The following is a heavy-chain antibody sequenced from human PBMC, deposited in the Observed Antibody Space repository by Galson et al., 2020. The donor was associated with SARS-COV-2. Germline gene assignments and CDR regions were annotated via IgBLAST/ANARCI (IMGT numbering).Heavy chain of an antibody. J-gene: IGHJ1*01. CDR2: IIPIFGTA. CDR1: GGTFSSYA. CDR3: ARDPGSSSSRWVEYFQH. Sequence: KLSCKASGGTFSSYAISWVRQPPGQGLEWMGGIIPIFGTANYAQQFQGRVTITADESTSTAYMELSSLRSEDTAVYYCARDPGSSSSRWVEYFQHWGQGTLVTVSS. V-gene: IGHV1-69*01. D-gene: IGHD6-13*01.